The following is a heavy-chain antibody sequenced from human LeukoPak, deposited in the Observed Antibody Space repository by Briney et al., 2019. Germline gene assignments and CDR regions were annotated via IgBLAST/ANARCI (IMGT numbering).Heavy chain of an antibody. CDR2: ISHDGGIK. CDR3: AREPQSSPADAFDI. Sequence: GGSLRLSCAASGFTFSSYAMHWVRQAPGKGLEWVAVISHDGGIKFFADSVRGRFTVSRDNSKNTLYLQMNSLRPEDTAVYYCAREPQSSPADAFDIWGQGTLVTVSS. V-gene: IGHV3-30*14. J-gene: IGHJ3*02. CDR1: GFTFSSYA. D-gene: IGHD2-2*01.